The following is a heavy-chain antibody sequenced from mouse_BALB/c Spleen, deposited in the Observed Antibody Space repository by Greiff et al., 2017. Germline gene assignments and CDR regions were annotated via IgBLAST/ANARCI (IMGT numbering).Heavy chain of an antibody. V-gene: IGHV5-17*02. CDR3: ARDGYYDAMDY. CDR2: ISSGSSTI. D-gene: IGHD2-3*01. J-gene: IGHJ4*01. Sequence: VQLKESGGGLVQPGGSRKLSCAASGFTFSSFGMHWVRQAPEKGLEWVAYISSGSSTIYYADTVRGRFTISRDNPKNTLFLQMTSLRSEDTAMYYCARDGYYDAMDYWGQGTSVTVSS. CDR1: GFTFSSFG.